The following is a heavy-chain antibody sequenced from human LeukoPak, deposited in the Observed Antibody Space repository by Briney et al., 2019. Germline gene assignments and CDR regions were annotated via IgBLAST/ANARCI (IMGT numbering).Heavy chain of an antibody. Sequence: ASVKVSCKASGYTFTGYYMHWVRRAPGQGLEWMGWINPNSGGTNYAQKFQGRVTMTRDTSISTAYMELSRLRSDDTAVYYCARTRDGYNSYSFDYWGQGTLVTVSS. J-gene: IGHJ4*02. CDR2: INPNSGGT. CDR3: ARTRDGYNSYSFDY. D-gene: IGHD5-24*01. CDR1: GYTFTGYY. V-gene: IGHV1-2*02.